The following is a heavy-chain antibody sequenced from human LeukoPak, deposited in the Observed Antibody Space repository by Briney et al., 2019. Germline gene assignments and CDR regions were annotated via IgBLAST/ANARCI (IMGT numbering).Heavy chain of an antibody. V-gene: IGHV3-7*01. Sequence: GGSLRLSCAASGFTFSSYWMSWVRQAPGKGLEWVANIKQDGSEKNYVDSVKGRFTISRDNAKNSLYLQMNSLRAEDTAVYYCARDLPISMVRGVIIGWFDPWGQGTLVTVSS. CDR1: GFTFSSYW. CDR3: ARDLPISMVRGVIIGWFDP. D-gene: IGHD3-10*01. J-gene: IGHJ5*02. CDR2: IKQDGSEK.